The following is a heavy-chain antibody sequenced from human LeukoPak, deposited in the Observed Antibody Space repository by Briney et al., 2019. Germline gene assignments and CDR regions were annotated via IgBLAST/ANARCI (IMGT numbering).Heavy chain of an antibody. Sequence: GGSLRLSCAASGFTFSSYSMNWVRQAPGKGLEWVSYISSSSSTIYYADSVKGRFTISRDNAKNTLYLQMNSLTAEDTAVYYCAKEPYSGSQLLDYWGQGTLVTVSS. J-gene: IGHJ4*02. CDR2: ISSSSSTI. CDR3: AKEPYSGSQLLDY. CDR1: GFTFSSYS. D-gene: IGHD1-26*01. V-gene: IGHV3-48*01.